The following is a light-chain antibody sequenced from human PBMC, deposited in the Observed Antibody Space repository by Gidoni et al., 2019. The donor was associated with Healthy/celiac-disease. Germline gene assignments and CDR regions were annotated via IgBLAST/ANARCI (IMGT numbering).Light chain of an antibody. CDR1: SGSIASNY. CDR2: EDN. CDR3: QSYDSSNGV. Sequence: NFLLTQPHSMSESPGKTVTISCTRSSGSIASNYVQWYQQRPGSSPTTVIYEDNQRPSGVPDRFSGSIDSSSNSASLTISGLKTEDEADYYCQSYDSSNGVFGTGTKVTVL. V-gene: IGLV6-57*01. J-gene: IGLJ1*01.